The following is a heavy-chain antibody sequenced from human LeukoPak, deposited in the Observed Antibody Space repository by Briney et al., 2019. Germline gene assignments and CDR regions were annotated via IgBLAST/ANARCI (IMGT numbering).Heavy chain of an antibody. D-gene: IGHD3-22*01. CDR1: GGSISSGSYY. V-gene: IGHV4-61*02. CDR2: IYTSGST. CDR3: ARHGGPYYYDRSGYFDS. Sequence: SETLSLTCTVSGGSISSGSYYWSWIRQPAGKGLEWIGRIYTSGSTNYNPSLKSRVTISVDTSKNQFSLKLSSVTAADTAVYYCARHGGPYYYDRSGYFDSWGQGTPVTVSS. J-gene: IGHJ4*02.